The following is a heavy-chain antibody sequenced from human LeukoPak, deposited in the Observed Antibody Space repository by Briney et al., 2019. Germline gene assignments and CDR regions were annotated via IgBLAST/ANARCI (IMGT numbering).Heavy chain of an antibody. CDR2: IDTTRMT. CDR1: GGSINIYW. J-gene: IGHJ4*02. CDR3: ARAGYTIRSYRFDY. V-gene: IGHV4-4*07. Sequence: SETLSLTCSVSGGSINIYWWSCIRQPAGKGLEGIGRIDTTRMTNYNPSLKSRVSISVGTSKNHFSLELRSVTAADTAVYYCARAGYTIRSYRFDYWGQGALVTVSS. D-gene: IGHD3-16*02.